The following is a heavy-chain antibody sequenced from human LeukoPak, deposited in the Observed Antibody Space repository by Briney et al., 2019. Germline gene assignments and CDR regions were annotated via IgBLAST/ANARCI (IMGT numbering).Heavy chain of an antibody. D-gene: IGHD1-1*01. Sequence: PSETLSLTCTVSGGSIRSSYYYWGWIRQPPGKGLEWIGSIYDSGSTYYNPSLKSRVTISVDTSKNQFSLKLSSVTAADTAVYYCAARFRLERRPRIAALTFDPWGQGTLVTVSS. CDR2: IYDSGST. CDR3: AARFRLERRPRIAALTFDP. CDR1: GGSIRSSYYY. V-gene: IGHV4-39*01. J-gene: IGHJ5*02.